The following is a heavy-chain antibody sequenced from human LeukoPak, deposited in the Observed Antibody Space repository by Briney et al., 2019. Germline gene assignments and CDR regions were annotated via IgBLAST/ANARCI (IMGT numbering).Heavy chain of an antibody. V-gene: IGHV3-9*01. CDR2: ISWNSGSI. J-gene: IGHJ4*02. CDR3: AKDRGGYYRHPDY. Sequence: GGSLRLSCAASGFTFDDYAMHWVRLAPGKGLEWVSGISWNSGSIGYADSVKGRFTISRDNAKNSLYLQMNSLRAEDTALYYCAKDRGGYYRHPDYWGQGTLVTVSS. CDR1: GFTFDDYA. D-gene: IGHD3-22*01.